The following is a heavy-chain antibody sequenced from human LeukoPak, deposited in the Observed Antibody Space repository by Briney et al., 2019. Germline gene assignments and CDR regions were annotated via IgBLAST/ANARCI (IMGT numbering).Heavy chain of an antibody. J-gene: IGHJ4*02. V-gene: IGHV3-23*01. CDR2: ITITDGGA. CDR1: GFLFRAYA. CDR3: AREAWRPYLDY. D-gene: IGHD3-3*01. Sequence: GGSLRLSREASGFLFRAYAMSWVRQAPGKGLEWLSTITITDGGAYYIDSLKGRFTMSRDNSKNTLYLQMNSLRAEDTAVYYCAREAWRPYLDYWGQGTPVTVSS.